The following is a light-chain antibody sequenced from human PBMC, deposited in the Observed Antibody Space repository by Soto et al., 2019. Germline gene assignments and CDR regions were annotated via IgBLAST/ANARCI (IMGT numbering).Light chain of an antibody. J-gene: IGKJ4*01. CDR3: QQSYSTPRT. V-gene: IGKV1-39*01. CDR1: QIISSY. Sequence: DIQMTQSPSSLSASVGDRVTITCRASQIISSYLKWYQQKPGKAPKLLIYAASSLQSGVPSRFSDSGSGTDFTLTISSLQPEDFATYYCQQSYSTPRTFGGGTQVEIK. CDR2: AAS.